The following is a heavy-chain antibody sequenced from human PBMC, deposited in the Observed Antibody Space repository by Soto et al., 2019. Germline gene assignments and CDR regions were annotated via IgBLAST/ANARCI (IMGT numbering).Heavy chain of an antibody. J-gene: IGHJ4*02. V-gene: IGHV1-18*04. CDR3: ASVSLRQQLATYFDY. CDR2: ISAYNGNT. Sequence: QVQLVQSGAEVKKPGASVKVSCKASGYTFTSYGISWVRQAPGQGLEWMGWISAYNGNTNYAQKLQGRVTMTTDTSTSTAYMELRSLRSDDTAVYYCASVSLRQQLATYFDYWGQGTLVTVSS. D-gene: IGHD6-13*01. CDR1: GYTFTSYG.